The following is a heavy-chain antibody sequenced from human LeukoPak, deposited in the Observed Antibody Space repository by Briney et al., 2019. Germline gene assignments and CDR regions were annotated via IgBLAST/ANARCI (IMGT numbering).Heavy chain of an antibody. V-gene: IGHV4-59*08. CDR3: ARLQTLCGGVCYTRWLCT. D-gene: IGHD2-8*02. CDR2: IYYSGST. CDR1: GGPVISYY. Sequence: SETLSPTCTAPGGPVISYYCSGFRQPPGKGLEWIAYIYYSGSTKYNPSLKSRVTISLDRSTNQFSLKLRPVTAAATAVYYCARLQTLCGGVCYTRWLCTWGQGTLVTVSS. J-gene: IGHJ5*02.